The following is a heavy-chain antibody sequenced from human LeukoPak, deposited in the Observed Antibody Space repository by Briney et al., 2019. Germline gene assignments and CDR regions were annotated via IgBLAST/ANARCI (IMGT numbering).Heavy chain of an antibody. CDR1: GFPFSDYW. CDR3: SRSLDY. Sequence: GGSLRLSCAASGFPFSDYWMDWARQAPGKGMEWVANIKQDGSEHYYADSVKGRFTISRDNAKNSLYLEMNSLRAEDTAVYYCSRSLDYWGQGALVTVSS. J-gene: IGHJ4*02. CDR2: IKQDGSEH. V-gene: IGHV3-7*01.